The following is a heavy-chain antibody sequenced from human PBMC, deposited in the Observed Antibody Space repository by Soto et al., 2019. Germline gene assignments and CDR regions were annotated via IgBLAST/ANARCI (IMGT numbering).Heavy chain of an antibody. CDR2: INYRGST. CDR1: GGSFTGYY. D-gene: IGHD3-3*02. CDR3: ARHLLKGNFPDYFDY. J-gene: IGHJ4*02. Sequence: SETLSLTCAVYGGSFTGYYWTWIRQTPGKGLEWIGEINYRGSTYYNPSLESRITMAVDTSKNQFSLKLSSVTAADTAVYTCARHLLKGNFPDYFDYWGQGTLVTVSS. V-gene: IGHV4-34*01.